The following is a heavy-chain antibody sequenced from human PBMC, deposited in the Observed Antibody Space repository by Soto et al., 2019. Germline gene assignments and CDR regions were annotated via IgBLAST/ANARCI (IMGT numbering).Heavy chain of an antibody. CDR3: ARLNYDFWSGYRPNWFDP. CDR1: GGSISSYY. Sequence: SETLSLTCTVSGGSISSYYWSWIRQPPGKGLEWIGYIYYSGSTNYNPSLKSRVTISVDTSKNQFSLKLSSVTAADTAVYYCARLNYDFWSGYRPNWFDPWGQGILVTVSS. J-gene: IGHJ5*02. D-gene: IGHD3-3*01. CDR2: IYYSGST. V-gene: IGHV4-59*08.